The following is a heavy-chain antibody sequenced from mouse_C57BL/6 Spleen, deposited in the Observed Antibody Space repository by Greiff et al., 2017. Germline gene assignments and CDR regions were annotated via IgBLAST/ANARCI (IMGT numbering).Heavy chain of an antibody. CDR1: GFTFTDYY. J-gene: IGHJ2*01. Sequence: EVKLVESGGGLVQPGGSLSLSCAASGFTFTDYYMSWVRQPPGKALEWLGFIRNKANGYTTEYSASVKGRFTISRDNSQSILYLQMNALRAEDSATYYCARGYGYDGFDYWGQGTTLTVSS. D-gene: IGHD2-2*01. CDR3: ARGYGYDGFDY. V-gene: IGHV7-3*01. CDR2: IRNKANGYTT.